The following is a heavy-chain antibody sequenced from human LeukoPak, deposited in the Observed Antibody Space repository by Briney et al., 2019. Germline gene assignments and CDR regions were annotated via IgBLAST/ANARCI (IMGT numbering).Heavy chain of an antibody. J-gene: IGHJ5*02. CDR3: ASHGEYYYGSGSYLWSENWFDP. V-gene: IGHV4-34*01. CDR2: INHSGST. D-gene: IGHD3-10*01. Sequence: SETLSLTCAVYGGSFSGYYWSWIRQPPGKGLEWIGEINHSGSTNYNPSLKSRVTISVDTSKNQFSLKLSSVTAADTAVYYCASHGEYYYGSGSYLWSENWFDPWGQGTLVTVSS. CDR1: GGSFSGYY.